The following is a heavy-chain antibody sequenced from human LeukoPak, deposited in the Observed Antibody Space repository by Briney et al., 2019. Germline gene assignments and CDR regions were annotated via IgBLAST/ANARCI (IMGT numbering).Heavy chain of an antibody. Sequence: GGSLRLSCAASGFTFDDYAMHWVRQAPGKGLEWVSLISGDGGSTYYADPVKGRFTISRDNSKNSLYLQMNSLRTEDTALYYCAKAKRYFDWLCCFDYWGQGTLVTVSS. J-gene: IGHJ4*02. D-gene: IGHD3-9*01. V-gene: IGHV3-43*02. CDR1: GFTFDDYA. CDR2: ISGDGGST. CDR3: AKAKRYFDWLCCFDY.